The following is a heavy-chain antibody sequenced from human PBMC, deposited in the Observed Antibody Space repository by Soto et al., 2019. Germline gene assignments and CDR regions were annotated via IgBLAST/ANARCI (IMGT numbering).Heavy chain of an antibody. D-gene: IGHD4-17*01. J-gene: IGHJ3*01. V-gene: IGHV1-18*01. CDR2: ISPYNGNT. Sequence: QVLLVQSGAEVKKPGASVKVSCKTSGYTFTSYGITWVRQAPGQGREWMGWISPYNGNTNYARRLQGRVTMTTETSTTTVYMELRSLKSDDTATDYCARDLKDYGDYWDGFGFWGQGTVVTVSS. CDR3: ARDLKDYGDYWDGFGF. CDR1: GYTFTSYG.